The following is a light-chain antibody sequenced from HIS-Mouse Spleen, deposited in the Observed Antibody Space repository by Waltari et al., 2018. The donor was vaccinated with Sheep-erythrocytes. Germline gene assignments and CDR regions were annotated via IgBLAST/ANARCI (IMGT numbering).Light chain of an antibody. Sequence: QSALTQPRSVSGSPGQSVTISCTGTSSDVGGYNYASWYQQHPDKAPKLMIYDVSKRPSGVPDRFSGSKSGNTASLTISGLQAEDEADYYCCSYAGSYNHVFATGTKVTVL. V-gene: IGLV2-11*01. CDR2: DVS. CDR3: CSYAGSYNHV. J-gene: IGLJ1*01. CDR1: SSDVGGYNY.